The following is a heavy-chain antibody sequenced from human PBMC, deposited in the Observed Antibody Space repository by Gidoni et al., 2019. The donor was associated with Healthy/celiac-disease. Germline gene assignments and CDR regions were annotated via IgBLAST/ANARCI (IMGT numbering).Heavy chain of an antibody. V-gene: IGHV4-34*01. D-gene: IGHD5-18*01. Sequence: QVQLQQWGAGLLKPSETLSLTCAVYGGSFSGYYWSWIRQPPGKGLEWIGEINHSGSTNYNPSLNSRVTISVDTSKNQFSLKLSSVTAADTAVYYCAGVDTAMVMRIGAFDIWGQGTMVTVSS. J-gene: IGHJ3*02. CDR1: GGSFSGYY. CDR2: INHSGST. CDR3: AGVDTAMVMRIGAFDI.